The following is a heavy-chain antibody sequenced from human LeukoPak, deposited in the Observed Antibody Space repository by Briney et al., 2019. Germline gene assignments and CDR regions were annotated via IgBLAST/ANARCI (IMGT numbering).Heavy chain of an antibody. CDR1: GYTFTGYY. Sequence: GASVKVSCKASGYTFTGYYMHWVRQATGQGLEWMGWMNPNSGNTGYAQKFQGRVTMTRNTSISTAYMELSSLRSEDTAVYYCARGGSSSWYHWDYYYYYMDVWGKGTTVTISS. CDR2: MNPNSGNT. CDR3: ARGGSSSWYHWDYYYYYMDV. D-gene: IGHD6-13*01. J-gene: IGHJ6*03. V-gene: IGHV1-8*02.